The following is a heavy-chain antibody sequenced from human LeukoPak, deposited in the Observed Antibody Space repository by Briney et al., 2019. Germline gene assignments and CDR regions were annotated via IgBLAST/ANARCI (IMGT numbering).Heavy chain of an antibody. V-gene: IGHV3-21*01. CDR1: GFTFSNYE. CDR3: ARDPYYDSTGILGNWFDP. Sequence: GGSLRLSCAASGFTFSNYEMNWVRQAPGKGLEWVSSISSSSSYIYYADSVKGRFTISRDNAKNSLYLQMNSLRAEDTAVYYCARDPYYDSTGILGNWFDPWGQGTLVTVSS. CDR2: ISSSSSYI. D-gene: IGHD3-22*01. J-gene: IGHJ5*02.